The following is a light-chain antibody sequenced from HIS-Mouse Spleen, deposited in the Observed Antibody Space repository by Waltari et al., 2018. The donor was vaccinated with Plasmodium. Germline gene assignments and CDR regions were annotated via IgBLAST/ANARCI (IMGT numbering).Light chain of an antibody. J-gene: IGLJ2*01. CDR3: SSYAGSNNLV. Sequence: QSALTQPPSASGSPGQSVTISCTGTSSDVGGYNYVSWYQQHPGKAPKLMIYEVSNPPSGVPDRFSGSKSGNTASLTVSGLQAEDEADYYCSSYAGSNNLVFGGGTKLTVL. CDR2: EVS. CDR1: SSDVGGYNY. V-gene: IGLV2-8*01.